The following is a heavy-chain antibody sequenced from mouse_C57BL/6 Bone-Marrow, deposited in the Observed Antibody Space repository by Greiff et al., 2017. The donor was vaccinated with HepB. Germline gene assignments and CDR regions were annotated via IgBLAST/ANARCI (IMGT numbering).Heavy chain of an antibody. V-gene: IGHV5-4*03. Sequence: EVMLVESGGGLVKPGGSLKLSCAASGFTFSSYAMSWVRQTPEKRLEWVATISDGGSYTYYPDNVKGRFTISRDNAKNNLYLQMSHLKSEDTAMYYCARGSIYDGYYFYAMDYWGQGTSVTVSS. CDR1: GFTFSSYA. J-gene: IGHJ4*01. D-gene: IGHD2-3*01. CDR3: ARGSIYDGYYFYAMDY. CDR2: ISDGGSYT.